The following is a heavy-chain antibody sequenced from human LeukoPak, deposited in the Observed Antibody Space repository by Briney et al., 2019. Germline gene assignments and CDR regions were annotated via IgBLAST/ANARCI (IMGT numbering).Heavy chain of an antibody. V-gene: IGHV3-23*01. Sequence: GGSLRLSCAASGFTFSSSAMSWVRQVPGKGLEWVSGISASGGSTYYADSVRGRFTISRDNSKNTLDLQMNSLRAEDTAVYYCAKEMGSGTWPLDYWGQGTLDTVSS. CDR1: GFTFSSSA. D-gene: IGHD1-26*01. CDR2: ISASGGST. J-gene: IGHJ4*02. CDR3: AKEMGSGTWPLDY.